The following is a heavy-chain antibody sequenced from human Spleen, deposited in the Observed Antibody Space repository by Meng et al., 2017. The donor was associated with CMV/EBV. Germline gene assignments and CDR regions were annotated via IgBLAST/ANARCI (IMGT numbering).Heavy chain of an antibody. CDR3: AKDIGRYSSSLYYFDY. Sequence: GESLKISCAASGFTFSSYAMSWVRQAPGKGLEWVSAISGSGGSTYYADSVKGRFTISRDNSKNSLYLQMNSLRAEDTALYYCAKDIGRYSSSLYYFDYWGQGTLVTVSS. D-gene: IGHD6-6*01. V-gene: IGHV3-23*01. CDR2: ISGSGGST. J-gene: IGHJ4*02. CDR1: GFTFSSYA.